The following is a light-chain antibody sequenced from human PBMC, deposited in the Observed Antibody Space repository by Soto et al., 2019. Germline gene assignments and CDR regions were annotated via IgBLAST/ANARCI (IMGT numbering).Light chain of an antibody. CDR2: EGN. CDR1: SSDVGSYNL. CDR3: CSYTGSSTS. J-gene: IGLJ3*02. Sequence: QSALTQPASVSGSPGQSITMSCAGASSDVGSYNLVSWYQQYPGKAPKLIIYEGNKRPSGVSNRFSGSGSGNTDSLTISGLQAEDAAAYYCCSYTGSSTSFGGGTKLTVL. V-gene: IGLV2-23*01.